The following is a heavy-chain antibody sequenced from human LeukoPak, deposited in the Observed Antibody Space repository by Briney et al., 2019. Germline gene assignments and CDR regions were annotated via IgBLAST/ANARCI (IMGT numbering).Heavy chain of an antibody. D-gene: IGHD6-19*01. J-gene: IGHJ4*02. CDR3: AREYSSGGFDY. Sequence: SETLSLTCTVYGGSISSYYWSWIRQPPGKGLEWIGYIYYSGSTNYNPSLKSRVTISVDTSKNQFSLKLSSVTAADTAVYYCAREYSSGGFDYWGQGTLVTVSS. CDR1: GGSISSYY. V-gene: IGHV4-59*01. CDR2: IYYSGST.